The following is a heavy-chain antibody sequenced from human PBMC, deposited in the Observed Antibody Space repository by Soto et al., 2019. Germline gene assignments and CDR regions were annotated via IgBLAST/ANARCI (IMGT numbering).Heavy chain of an antibody. J-gene: IGHJ6*02. V-gene: IGHV3-11*06. D-gene: IGHD1-1*01. CDR3: ARGRNWNQKTYYGMDV. Sequence: SGGSLRLSCAASGFTFSDYYMSWIRQAPGKGLEWVSHISSSSSYTNYADSVKGRFTISRDNAKNSLYLQMNSLGVEDTAVYYCARGRNWNQKTYYGMDVWGQGTTVTVSS. CDR2: ISSSSSYT. CDR1: GFTFSDYY.